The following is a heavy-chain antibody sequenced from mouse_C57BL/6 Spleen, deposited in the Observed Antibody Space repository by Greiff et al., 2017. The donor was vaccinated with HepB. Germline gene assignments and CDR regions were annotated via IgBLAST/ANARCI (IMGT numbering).Heavy chain of an antibody. D-gene: IGHD2-5*01. J-gene: IGHJ1*03. Sequence: QVQLKESGAELVKPGASVKMSCKASGYTFTTYPIEWLKQNHGKSLEWIGNFHPYNDDTKYNEKFKGKATLTVEKSSSTVYLELSRLTSDDSAVYYCARAGSNSWYFDVWGTGTTVTVSS. CDR2: FHPYNDDT. CDR1: GYTFTTYP. CDR3: ARAGSNSWYFDV. V-gene: IGHV1-47*01.